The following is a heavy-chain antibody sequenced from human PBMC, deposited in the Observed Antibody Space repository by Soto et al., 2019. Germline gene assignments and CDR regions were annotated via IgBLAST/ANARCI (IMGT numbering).Heavy chain of an antibody. CDR1: GGSFSGYY. V-gene: IGHV4-34*01. D-gene: IGHD4-17*01. CDR2: INHSGST. Sequence: QVQLQQWGAGLLKPSETLSLTCAVYGGSFSGYYWSWIRQPPGKGLEWIGEINHSGSTNYNPSLKSRVTISVDTSKNQFSLKLSSVTAADTAVYYCARAAVRRRAFDIWGQGTMVTVSS. CDR3: ARAAVRRRAFDI. J-gene: IGHJ3*02.